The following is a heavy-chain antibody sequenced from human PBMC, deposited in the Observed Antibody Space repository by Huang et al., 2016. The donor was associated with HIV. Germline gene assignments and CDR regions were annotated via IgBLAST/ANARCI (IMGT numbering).Heavy chain of an antibody. CDR1: GDSFTSLP. CDR2: LVRMCGSA. CDR3: ATSTPMLGESGGWSGKVVITENVPYVD. D-gene: IGHD3-22*01. V-gene: IGHV1-69*01. J-gene: IGHJ4*02. Sequence: QVHLVQSGAEVKKPGSSVKVSCKASGDSFTSLPINWVRQAPGQGLEWMGWLVRMCGSATYAQKFRGRGTISADESTSTSYMELSRLRSDDTAMYYCATSTPMLGESGGWSGKVVITENVPYVDWGQGTLVTVSS.